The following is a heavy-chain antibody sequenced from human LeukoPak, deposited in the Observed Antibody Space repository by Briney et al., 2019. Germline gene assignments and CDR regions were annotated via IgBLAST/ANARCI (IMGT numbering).Heavy chain of an antibody. D-gene: IGHD3-10*01. CDR2: IYHSGST. V-gene: IGHV4-38-2*01. Sequence: SETLSLTCAVSGYSISSGYYWGWIRQPPGKGLEWIGSIYHSGSTHYNPSLKSRVTISVDTSKNQFSLKLSSVTAADTAVYYCASTPMVRGVIIDFDYWGQGTLVTVSS. CDR3: ASTPMVRGVIIDFDY. J-gene: IGHJ4*02. CDR1: GYSISSGYY.